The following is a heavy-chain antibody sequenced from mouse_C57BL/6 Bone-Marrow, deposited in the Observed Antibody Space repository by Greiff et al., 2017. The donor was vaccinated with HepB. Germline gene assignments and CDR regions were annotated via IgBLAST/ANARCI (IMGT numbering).Heavy chain of an antibody. CDR2: ISSGSSTI. J-gene: IGHJ2*01. Sequence: EVKVVESGGGLVKPGGSLKLSCAASGFTFSDYGMHWVRQAPEKGLEWVAYISSGSSTIYYADTVKGRFTISRDNAKNTLFLQMTSLRSEDTAMYYCARGRPFDYWGQGTTLTVSS. CDR3: ARGRPFDY. V-gene: IGHV5-17*01. CDR1: GFTFSDYG.